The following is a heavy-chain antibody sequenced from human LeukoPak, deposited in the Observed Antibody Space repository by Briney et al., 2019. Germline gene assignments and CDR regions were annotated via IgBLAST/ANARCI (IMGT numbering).Heavy chain of an antibody. CDR1: GFTFSRYD. D-gene: IGHD6-19*01. V-gene: IGHV3-13*01. CDR3: ARGSPPYGSSGWYGDY. J-gene: IGHJ4*02. Sequence: GGSLRLSCAASGFTFSRYDMHWVRQATGKGLEWVSGIGTAGDTYYAGSVKGRFTISRDNSKNTLCLQMNSLRAEDTAAYYCARGSPPYGSSGWYGDYWGQGTLVTVSS. CDR2: IGTAGDT.